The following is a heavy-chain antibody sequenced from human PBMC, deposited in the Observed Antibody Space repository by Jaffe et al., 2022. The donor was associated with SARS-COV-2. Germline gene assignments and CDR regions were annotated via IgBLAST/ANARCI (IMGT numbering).Heavy chain of an antibody. D-gene: IGHD2-15*01. CDR3: AREGQGGGNVWKAYDI. CDR2: INPSGDNT. V-gene: IGHV1-46*01. Sequence: QVQLVQSGAEVKKPGASVKVSCKASGYTFSNYYMHWVRQAPGQGLEWMGVINPSGDNTNYAPRFQGRVTMTRDTPTNKVYMELSSLRPEDTAVYYCAREGQGGGNVWKAYDIWGQGTMVTVSS. CDR1: GYTFSNYY. J-gene: IGHJ3*02.